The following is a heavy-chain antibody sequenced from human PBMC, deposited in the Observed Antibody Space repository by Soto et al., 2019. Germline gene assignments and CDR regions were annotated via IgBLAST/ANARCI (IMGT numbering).Heavy chain of an antibody. D-gene: IGHD6-13*01. CDR1: GSSISSYY. J-gene: IGHJ4*02. Sequence: LSLTCTVSGSSISSYYWSWIRQPPGKGLEWIGYIYYSGSTNYNPSLKSRVTISVDTSKNQFSLKLSSVTAADTAVYYCASRSPDSSIAAAGTGYFDYWGQGTLVTVSS. V-gene: IGHV4-59*01. CDR2: IYYSGST. CDR3: ASRSPDSSIAAAGTGYFDY.